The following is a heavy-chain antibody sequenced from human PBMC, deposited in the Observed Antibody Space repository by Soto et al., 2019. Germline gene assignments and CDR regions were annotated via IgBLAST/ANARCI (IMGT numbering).Heavy chain of an antibody. V-gene: IGHV3-7*01. CDR3: ARHRIASRSFDY. Sequence: SLRLSCAPSGFTFSSYWMSWVRQAPGKGLEWVAGIKEDGSEKYYVDSVKGRFTVSRDNAKNSLYLQMNSLRAEDTAVYYCARHRIASRSFDYWGQGTLVTVSS. D-gene: IGHD6-6*01. J-gene: IGHJ4*02. CDR1: GFTFSSYW. CDR2: IKEDGSEK.